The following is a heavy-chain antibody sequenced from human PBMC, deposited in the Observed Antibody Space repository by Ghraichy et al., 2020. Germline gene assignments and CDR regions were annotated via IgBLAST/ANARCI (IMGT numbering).Heavy chain of an antibody. Sequence: TLSLTCTVSGGSISSYYWRWIRQPPGKGLEWIGYIYYSGSTNYNPSLKSRVTISVDTSKNQFSLKLSSVTAADTAVYYCARGSPLRYCSSTSCQGTYWYFDLWGRGTLVTVSS. D-gene: IGHD2-2*01. CDR2: IYYSGST. J-gene: IGHJ2*01. CDR1: GGSISSYY. CDR3: ARGSPLRYCSSTSCQGTYWYFDL. V-gene: IGHV4-59*01.